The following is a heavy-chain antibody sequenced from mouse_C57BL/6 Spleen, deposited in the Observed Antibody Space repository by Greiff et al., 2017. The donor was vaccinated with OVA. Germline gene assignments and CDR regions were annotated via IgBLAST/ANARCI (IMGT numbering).Heavy chain of an antibody. J-gene: IGHJ3*01. CDR3: ARGGYDGG. CDR1: GYTFTSYW. CDR2: IDPSDSYT. V-gene: IGHV1-69*01. D-gene: IGHD2-2*01. Sequence: QVQLKQPGAELVMPGASVKLSCKASGYTFTSYWMHWVKQRPGQGLEWIGEIDPSDSYTNYNQKFKGKSTLTVDKSSSTAYMQLSSLTSEDSAVYYCARGGYDGGWGQGTLVTVSA.